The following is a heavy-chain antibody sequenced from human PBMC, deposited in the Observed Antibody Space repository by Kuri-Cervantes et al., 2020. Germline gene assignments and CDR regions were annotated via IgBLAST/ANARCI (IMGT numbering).Heavy chain of an antibody. V-gene: IGHV5-51*01. CDR2: IYPGDSDT. CDR1: GYSFTSYW. J-gene: IGHJ4*02. CDR3: ARHSRDGYKSPLGY. Sequence: GGSLRLSCKGSGYSFTSYWIGRVRQMPGKGLEWMGIIYPGDSDTRYSPSFQGQVTISADKSISTAYLQWSSLKASDTAMYYCARHSRDGYKSPLGYWGQGTLVTVSS. D-gene: IGHD5-24*01.